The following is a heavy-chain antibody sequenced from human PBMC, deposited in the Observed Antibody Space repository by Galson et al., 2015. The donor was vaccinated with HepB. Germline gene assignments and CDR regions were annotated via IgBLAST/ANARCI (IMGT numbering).Heavy chain of an antibody. CDR1: GFILSSYT. D-gene: IGHD1-26*01. Sequence: SLRLSCAASGFILSSYTMNWVRQAPGKGLEWISSISSSLDYVYYADSVKGRFTISRDNAKNSLYLQLESLKTEDTALYYCTTAHPPIERWESDAFDVWGQGTMVTVSS. CDR2: ISSSLDYV. J-gene: IGHJ3*01. CDR3: TTAHPPIERWESDAFDV. V-gene: IGHV3-21*03.